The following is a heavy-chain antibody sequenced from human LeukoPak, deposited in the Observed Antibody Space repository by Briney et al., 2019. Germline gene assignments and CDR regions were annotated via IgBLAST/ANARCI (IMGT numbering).Heavy chain of an antibody. CDR1: GGSISSGGYY. Sequence: SETLSLTCAVSGGSISSGGYYWSWIRQPPGKGLEWIGEINHSGSTNYNPSLKSRVTISVDTSKNQFSLKLSSVTAADTAVYYCAGHHPRNTVDFWGQGTLVTVSP. V-gene: IGHV4-39*01. CDR3: AGHHPRNTVDF. D-gene: IGHD2/OR15-2a*01. J-gene: IGHJ4*02. CDR2: INHSGST.